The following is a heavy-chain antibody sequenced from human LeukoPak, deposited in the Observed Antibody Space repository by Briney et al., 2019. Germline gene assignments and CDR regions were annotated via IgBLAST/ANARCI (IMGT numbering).Heavy chain of an antibody. CDR1: GGSISSGSYY. CDR3: ARDSAARGPDY. D-gene: IGHD6-6*01. CDR2: IYTSGST. V-gene: IGHV4-61*02. J-gene: IGHJ4*02. Sequence: SETLSLTCTVSGGSISSGSYYWSWIRQPAGKGLEWIGRIYTSGSTNYNPSLKSRVTISVDTSKNQFSLKLSSVTAADTAVYYCARDSAARGPDYWGQGILVTVSS.